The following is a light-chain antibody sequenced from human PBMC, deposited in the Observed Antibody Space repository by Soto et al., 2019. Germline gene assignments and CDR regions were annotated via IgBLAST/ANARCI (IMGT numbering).Light chain of an antibody. CDR2: DVS. CDR1: SSDVGGYNY. J-gene: IGLJ1*01. Sequence: QSSLPHPLSVSGSPGQSVTISCTGTSSDVGGYNYVSWYQQHPGKAPKLMIYDVSKRPSGVPDRFSGSKSGNTASLTISGLQAEDEADYYCCSYAGSYTRVFGNGTKVTVL. V-gene: IGLV2-11*01. CDR3: CSYAGSYTRV.